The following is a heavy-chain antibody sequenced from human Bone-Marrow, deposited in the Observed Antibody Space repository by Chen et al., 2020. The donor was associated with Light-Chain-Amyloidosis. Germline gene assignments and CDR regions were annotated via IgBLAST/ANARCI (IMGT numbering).Heavy chain of an antibody. J-gene: IGHJ4*02. CDR3: AWSVAGTVTFDY. CDR1: GYTFTGYY. D-gene: IGHD6-19*01. V-gene: IGHV1-2*02. Sequence: QVQLVQSGAEVKKPGASVKVSCKASGYTFTGYYMHWVRQAPGQGLEWMGWINPNRGCTNYAQKFQGRVTXTXDTSIXXXXXXLSXLXXDDTAVYYCAWSVAGTVTFDYWGQGTLVTVSS. CDR2: INPNRGCT.